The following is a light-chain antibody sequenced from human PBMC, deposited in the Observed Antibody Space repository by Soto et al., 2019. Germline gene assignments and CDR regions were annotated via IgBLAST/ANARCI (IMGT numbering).Light chain of an antibody. V-gene: IGKV3-11*01. CDR3: HQRQSWPRT. CDR2: QTS. Sequence: EIVLTQYPGTLSLSPGAIATLSCRASHTVNSNYLAWYQHRPGQAPRLLIYQTSIRAAGIPARFSASGSGTDFTPTISDVQPEDFAIYYCHQRQSWPRTFGQGTKVDI. J-gene: IGKJ1*01. CDR1: HTVNSNY.